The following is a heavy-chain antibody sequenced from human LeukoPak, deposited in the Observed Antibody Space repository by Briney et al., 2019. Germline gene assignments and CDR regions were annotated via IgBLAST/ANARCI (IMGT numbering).Heavy chain of an antibody. CDR3: ARTIPRGNIAAADAFDI. V-gene: IGHV3-21*01. D-gene: IGHD6-13*01. Sequence: GGSLRLSCAASGFTFSSYSMNWVRQAPGKGLEWVSSISSSSSYIYYADSVKGRFTISRDNAKNSLYLQMNSLRAEDTAVYYCARTIPRGNIAAADAFDIWGQGTMVTVSS. CDR1: GFTFSSYS. J-gene: IGHJ3*02. CDR2: ISSSSSYI.